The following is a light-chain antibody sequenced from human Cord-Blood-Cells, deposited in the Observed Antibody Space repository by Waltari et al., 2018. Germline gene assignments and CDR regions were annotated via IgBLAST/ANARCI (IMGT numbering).Light chain of an antibody. Sequence: QSALTQPASASGSPGQSITISCTGTSSDVGGYNYVSWYQQHPGKAPNLMIYDVSNRPSGVSNRFSGSKSGNTASLTISGLQAEDEADYYCSSYTSSSTLYVFGTGTKVTVL. CDR2: DVS. V-gene: IGLV2-14*01. CDR1: SSDVGGYNY. CDR3: SSYTSSSTLYV. J-gene: IGLJ1*01.